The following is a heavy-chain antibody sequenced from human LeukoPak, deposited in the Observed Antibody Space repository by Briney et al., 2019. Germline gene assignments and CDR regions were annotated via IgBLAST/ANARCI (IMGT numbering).Heavy chain of an antibody. CDR1: GYTFTSYD. V-gene: IGHV1-8*01. CDR2: MNPNSGNT. D-gene: IGHD3-22*01. CDR3: ARGRGTYDSSGYSYFDY. J-gene: IGHJ4*02. Sequence: GASVKVSCKASGYTFTSYDINWVRQATGQGLGWMRWMNPNSGNTDYAQKFQGRVTMTRNTSITTAYMELRSLRSDDTAVYYCARGRGTYDSSGYSYFDYWGQGTLVTVSS.